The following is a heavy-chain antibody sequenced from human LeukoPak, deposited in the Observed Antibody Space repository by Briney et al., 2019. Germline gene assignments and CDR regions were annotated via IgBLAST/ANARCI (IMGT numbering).Heavy chain of an antibody. J-gene: IGHJ4*02. CDR3: ARSITYYDILTGWYFDY. Sequence: SETLSLTCTVSGGSISSSSYYWGWIRQPPGKGLEWIGSIYYSGSTYYNPSLKSRVTISVDTSKNQFSLKLSSVTAADTAVYYCARSITYYDILTGWYFDYWGQGTLVTVSS. V-gene: IGHV4-39*01. D-gene: IGHD3-9*01. CDR2: IYYSGST. CDR1: GGSISSSSYY.